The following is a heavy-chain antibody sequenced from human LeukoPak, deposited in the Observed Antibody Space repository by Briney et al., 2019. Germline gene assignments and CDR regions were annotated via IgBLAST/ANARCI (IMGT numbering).Heavy chain of an antibody. CDR1: GYTFTSYG. CDR2: ISAYNGNT. CDR3: AREYCGGDCHDPYYYYGMDV. V-gene: IGHV1-18*01. J-gene: IGHJ6*02. Sequence: GASVKVSCKASGYTFTSYGISWVRQAPGQGLEWMGWISAYNGNTNYAQKLQGRVTMTTDTSTSTAYMELSSLRSEDTAVYYCAREYCGGDCHDPYYYYGMDVWGQGTTVTVSS. D-gene: IGHD2-21*02.